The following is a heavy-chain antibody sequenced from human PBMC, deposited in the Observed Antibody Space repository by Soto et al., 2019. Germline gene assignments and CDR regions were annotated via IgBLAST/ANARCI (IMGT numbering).Heavy chain of an antibody. J-gene: IGHJ4*02. Sequence: QVQLQESGPGLVKPSETLSLTCTVSGGSISSYLWSWIRQPPGKGLGWTGYIYYSGSTNFNPSLKSRGARSVDTAKNPLSLCSNSATPADTAVYYCAGAGTAMFNLDCCGQGTLVTVSS. D-gene: IGHD5-18*01. CDR2: IYYSGST. CDR3: AGAGTAMFNLDC. CDR1: GGSISSYL. V-gene: IGHV4-59*01.